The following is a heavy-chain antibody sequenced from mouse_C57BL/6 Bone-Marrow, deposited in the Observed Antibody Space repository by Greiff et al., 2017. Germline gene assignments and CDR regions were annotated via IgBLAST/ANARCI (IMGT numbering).Heavy chain of an antibody. CDR2: INPDSSTI. J-gene: IGHJ3*01. Sequence: AAEAVDFSRYGMSWVRRAPGKGLEWMGEINPDSSTINYAPSLKDKFIISRDNAKNTLYLQMSKVRSEDTALYYCAVLRYSAWFAYWGQGTLVTVSA. D-gene: IGHD1-1*01. CDR3: AVLRYSAWFAY. CDR1: AVDFSRYG. V-gene: IGHV4-1*01.